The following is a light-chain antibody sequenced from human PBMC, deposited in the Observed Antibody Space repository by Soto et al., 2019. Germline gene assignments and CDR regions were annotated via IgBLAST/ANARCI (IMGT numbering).Light chain of an antibody. V-gene: IGLV2-18*02. CDR1: SSDVGSNNR. CDR3: NSFTTSSTYV. Sequence: QSALTQPPSVSGSPGQSVAISCTGTSSDVGSNNRVAWYQQPPGTAPKLIIYDVTNRPSGVPDRFSGSKSGNTASLTISGLQAEDEADYYCNSFTTSSTYVFGTGTKVTVL. CDR2: DVT. J-gene: IGLJ1*01.